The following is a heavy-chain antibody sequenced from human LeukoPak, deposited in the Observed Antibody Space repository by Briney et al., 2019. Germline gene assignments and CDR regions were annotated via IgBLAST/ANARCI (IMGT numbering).Heavy chain of an antibody. J-gene: IGHJ4*02. D-gene: IGHD3-10*02. Sequence: ASVKLSCKAATYTFTVYDINWGRQAPGQGLEWMGWMNPNSGGTSFAQKFQGRVTMTRDTSISTAYMELSRLRSEDTAVYYCARGSVTMVGGWWGQGTMVTVSS. CDR2: MNPNSGGT. V-gene: IGHV1-2*02. CDR1: TYTFTVYD. CDR3: ARGSVTMVGGW.